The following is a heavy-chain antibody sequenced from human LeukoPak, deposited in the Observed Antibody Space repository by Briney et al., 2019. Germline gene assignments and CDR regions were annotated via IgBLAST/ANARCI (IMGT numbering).Heavy chain of an antibody. D-gene: IGHD6-13*01. CDR3: AKDSYSSSWYGSYFDY. J-gene: IGHJ4*02. Sequence: GGSLRLSCAASGITFSSYGMHWVRQAPGKGLEWVAVISYDGSNKYYADSVKGRFTISRDNSKNTLYLQMNSLRAEDTAVYYCAKDSYSSSWYGSYFDYWGQGTLVTVSS. CDR2: ISYDGSNK. CDR1: GITFSSYG. V-gene: IGHV3-30*18.